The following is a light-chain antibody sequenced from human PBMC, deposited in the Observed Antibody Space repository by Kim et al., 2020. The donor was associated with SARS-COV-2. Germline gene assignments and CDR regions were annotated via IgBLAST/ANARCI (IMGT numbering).Light chain of an antibody. J-gene: IGKJ2*01. V-gene: IGKV1-39*01. Sequence: SASITVRVTITRRTSKQISIYLNWYQQKPEKAPKHLVYGVFNLASGVPSRFSGSRSRTEFTLTISSLQPEDFATYYCQQSYSAPYTFGQGTNLEI. CDR3: QQSYSAPYT. CDR1: KQISIY. CDR2: GVF.